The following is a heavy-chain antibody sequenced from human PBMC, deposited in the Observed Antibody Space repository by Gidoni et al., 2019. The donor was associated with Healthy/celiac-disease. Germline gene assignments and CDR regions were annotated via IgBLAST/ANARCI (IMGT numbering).Heavy chain of an antibody. CDR3: ARLRRSSSSDWYFDL. J-gene: IGHJ2*01. D-gene: IGHD6-13*01. V-gene: IGHV5-51*01. CDR2: IYPGDSDT. CDR1: GYSFTSYW. Sequence: EVQLVQTGAEVKKPGESLKISCKDSGYSFTSYWIGWVRQMPVKGLEWMGHIYPGDSDTRYGPSFQGQVTISADKSISTAYLQWSSLKASDTAMYYCARLRRSSSSDWYFDLWGRGTLVTVSS.